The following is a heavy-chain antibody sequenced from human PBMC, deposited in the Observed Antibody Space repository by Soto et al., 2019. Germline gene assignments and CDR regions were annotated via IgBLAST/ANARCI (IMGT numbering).Heavy chain of an antibody. CDR2: MYPDDSDI. J-gene: IGHJ3*02. D-gene: IGHD3-22*01. CDR1: GYSFSFYW. CDR3: ATAYVYDFENSNYYRDAFDI. Sequence: GASLKISCQASGYSFSFYWIGWVRQMPGKGLEWMAIMYPDDSDIRYSPSFEAHVTISADKSTSTAFLQWSSLKASDTAMYYCATAYVYDFENSNYYRDAFDIWGQGTLVT. V-gene: IGHV5-51*01.